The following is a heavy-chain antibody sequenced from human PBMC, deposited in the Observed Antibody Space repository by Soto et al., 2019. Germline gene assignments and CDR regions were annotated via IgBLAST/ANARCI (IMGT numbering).Heavy chain of an antibody. J-gene: IGHJ4*01. V-gene: IGHV6-1*01. Sequence: SRTLSLPCAISGDSVSSKSAAWNWIRQSPSRGLEWLGRTYYRSKWSNDYAASVKSRITINPDTSKNQFSLQLNSVSPEDTAVYYCARQDSGYVDYWGHGTLVTVSS. D-gene: IGHD2-2*01. CDR1: GDSVSSKSAA. CDR3: ARQDSGYVDY. CDR2: TYYRSKWSN.